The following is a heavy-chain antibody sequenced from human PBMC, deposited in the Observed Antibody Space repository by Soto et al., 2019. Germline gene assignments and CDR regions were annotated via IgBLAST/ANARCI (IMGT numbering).Heavy chain of an antibody. D-gene: IGHD6-13*01. V-gene: IGHV1-46*01. CDR3: ARDLAAADH. Sequence: QVQLVQSGAEVKKPGASVKVSCRASGYTFTNYYIHWVRQAPGQGLEWLAIINPTSGSTNYAQEFQGRVSLTMDTSKSTVYMELSGLRSEDPAMFYCARDLAAADHWVQGTLVTVSS. CDR2: INPTSGST. J-gene: IGHJ4*02. CDR1: GYTFTNYY.